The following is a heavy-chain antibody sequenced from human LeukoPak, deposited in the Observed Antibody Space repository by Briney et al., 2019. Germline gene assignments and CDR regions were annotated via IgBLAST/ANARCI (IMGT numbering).Heavy chain of an antibody. CDR1: GYTLTELS. CDR2: FDAEDCET. D-gene: IGHD6-19*01. J-gene: IGHJ6*02. CDR3: ATDYVGALIGVAPSPSNYGMDV. V-gene: IGHV1-24*01. Sequence: ASVKVSCKVSGYTLTELSMHWVRQAPAKAREWMGGFDAEDCETIHAQKLQRRVTITEDTSTDTAYMELSSLRSEDTAVYYCATDYVGALIGVAPSPSNYGMDVWGQGTTVTVSS.